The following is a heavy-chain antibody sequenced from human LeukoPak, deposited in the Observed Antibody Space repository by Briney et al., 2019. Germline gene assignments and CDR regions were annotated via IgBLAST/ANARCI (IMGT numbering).Heavy chain of an antibody. CDR3: ESGPFPYYYDSSGYRKRTFDL. V-gene: IGHV3-48*03. Sequence: PGGSLRLSCAASGFTFSSYEMNWVRQAPGKGLGWVSYISSSGSTIYYADSVKRRFTISRHNAKNSLFLQMNSLRAEDTAAYYCESGPFPYYYDSSGYRKRTFDLWGQGTMVSVSS. D-gene: IGHD3-22*01. J-gene: IGHJ3*01. CDR2: ISSSGSTI. CDR1: GFTFSSYE.